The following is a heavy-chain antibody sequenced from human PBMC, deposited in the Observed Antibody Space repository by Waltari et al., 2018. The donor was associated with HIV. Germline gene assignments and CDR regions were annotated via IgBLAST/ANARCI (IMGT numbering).Heavy chain of an antibody. CDR3: ARAVRYGSGSYYTAGTPFDY. Sequence: QVQLQESGPGLVKPSETLSLTCTVSGGSVSSGSYYWSWIRQPPGKGLEWIGYIYYSGSTNYNPSLKSRVIISVDTSKNQFSLKLSSVTAADTAVYYCARAVRYGSGSYYTAGTPFDYWGQGTLVTVSS. D-gene: IGHD3-10*01. J-gene: IGHJ4*02. CDR1: GGSVSSGSYY. V-gene: IGHV4-61*01. CDR2: IYYSGST.